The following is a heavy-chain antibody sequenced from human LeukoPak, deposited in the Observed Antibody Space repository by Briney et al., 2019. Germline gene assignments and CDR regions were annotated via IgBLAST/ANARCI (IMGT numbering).Heavy chain of an antibody. D-gene: IGHD3-9*01. CDR2: IGDNGGST. J-gene: IGHJ4*02. V-gene: IGHV3-64D*08. Sequence: GGSLRLSCSASGLIFSTYAMQWVRQAPGKGLEYVSGIGDNGGSTYYADSVKGRFIISRDNSKNTLYLQMSSLRTDDTALYYCVSLTPHNDYWGQGTLVTVSS. CDR1: GLIFSTYA. CDR3: VSLTPHNDY.